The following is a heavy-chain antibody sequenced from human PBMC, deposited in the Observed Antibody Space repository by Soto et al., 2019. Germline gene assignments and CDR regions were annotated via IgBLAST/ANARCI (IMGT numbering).Heavy chain of an antibody. CDR3: TRGPRSTSTGTGAF. CDR2: INDDGIST. CDR1: GFTFSSYW. J-gene: IGHJ4*02. V-gene: IGHV3-74*01. Sequence: LRLSCAASGFTFSSYWMSWVRQAPGKGPEWVSRINDDGISTNYADSVKGRFTISRDNAKNTLYLQMNALRVEDTAVYYCTRGPRSTSTGTGAFWGQGTLVTASS. D-gene: IGHD1-1*01.